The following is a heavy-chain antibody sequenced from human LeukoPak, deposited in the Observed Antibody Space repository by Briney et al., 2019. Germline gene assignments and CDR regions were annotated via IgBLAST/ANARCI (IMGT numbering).Heavy chain of an antibody. CDR2: ISWNSGST. J-gene: IGHJ4*02. D-gene: IGHD3-10*01. CDR1: GFTFDDYA. V-gene: IGHV3-9*01. CDR3: AKGLWFGEFHPFDY. Sequence: GGSLRLSCAASGFTFDDYAMHWVRQAPGKGLEWVSGISWNSGSTGYADSVKGRSTISRDNAKNSLYLQMNSLRAEDTALYYCAKGLWFGEFHPFDYWGQGTLVTVSS.